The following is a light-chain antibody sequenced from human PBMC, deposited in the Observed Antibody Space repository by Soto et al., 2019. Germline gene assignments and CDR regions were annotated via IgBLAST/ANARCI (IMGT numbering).Light chain of an antibody. CDR2: EVS. CDR1: SSDVGGYNY. CDR3: SSYTSSSTVV. J-gene: IGLJ2*01. Sequence: QSTLTQPACVSGSPGQSSTISFTGTSSDVGGYNYVSWYQQHPGKAPKLMIYEVSNRPSGVSNRFSGSKSGNTASLTISGLQAEDEADYYCSSYTSSSTVVFGGGTKLTVL. V-gene: IGLV2-14*01.